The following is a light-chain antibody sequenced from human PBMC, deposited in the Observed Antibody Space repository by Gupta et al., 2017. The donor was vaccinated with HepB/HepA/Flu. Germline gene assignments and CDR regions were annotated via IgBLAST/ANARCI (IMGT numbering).Light chain of an antibody. V-gene: IGKV3-20*01. CDR1: QSVSSSY. CDR2: GAS. Sequence: EIVLAQSPGTLSLSPGERATLSCRASQSVSSSYLAWYQQKPGQAPRLLIFGASSRVTGTPDRFSGSGSGTDFTLTISRLEPEDFAVYYCHQYDGSSWTFGQGTKVEIK. J-gene: IGKJ1*01. CDR3: HQYDGSSWT.